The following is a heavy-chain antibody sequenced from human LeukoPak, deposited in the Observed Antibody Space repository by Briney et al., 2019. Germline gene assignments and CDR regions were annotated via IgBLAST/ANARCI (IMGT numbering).Heavy chain of an antibody. J-gene: IGHJ3*02. CDR3: ALPGDAFDI. CDR1: GFTFSSYA. V-gene: IGHV3-23*01. CDR2: ISGGGGST. Sequence: GGSLRLSCEASGFTFSSYAMSWVRQAPGKGLEWVSAISGGGGSTYYAASVKGRFTISRDNSKNTLYLQMNSLRAEDTAVYYCALPGDAFDIWGQGTMVTVSS.